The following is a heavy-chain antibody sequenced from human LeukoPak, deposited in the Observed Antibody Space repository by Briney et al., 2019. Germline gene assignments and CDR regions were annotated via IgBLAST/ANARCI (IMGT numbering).Heavy chain of an antibody. D-gene: IGHD3-10*01. V-gene: IGHV4-59*01. J-gene: IGHJ4*02. Sequence: PETLSLTSADSGGSIIIYYWSWMRQPPGRRLEWIGYMHYSGSTNYNPSLKSRVTISVDTSKNQFSLKLSSVTAADTAVYYCARWILYSSGSYSDYWGQGTLVTVSS. CDR2: MHYSGST. CDR1: GGSIIIYY. CDR3: ARWILYSSGSYSDY.